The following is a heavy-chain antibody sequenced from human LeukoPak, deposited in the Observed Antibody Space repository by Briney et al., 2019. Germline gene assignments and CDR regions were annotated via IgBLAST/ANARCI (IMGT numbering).Heavy chain of an antibody. CDR1: GFTFSSYW. V-gene: IGHV3-7*01. Sequence: GGSLRLYCATSGFTFSSYWMSWVRQAPGKGLEWVASIVEDGSETYYLDSVKGRFTFSRDNAKNSLYLQMNSLRGEDTAVRYCARDPTRRFDLWGQGTLVTVSS. J-gene: IGHJ4*02. CDR2: IVEDGSET. CDR3: ARDPTRRFDL.